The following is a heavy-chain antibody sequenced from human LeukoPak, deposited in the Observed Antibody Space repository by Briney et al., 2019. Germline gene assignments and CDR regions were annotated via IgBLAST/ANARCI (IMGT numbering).Heavy chain of an antibody. V-gene: IGHV3-21*01. CDR2: ISSSSSYI. D-gene: IGHD5-24*01. J-gene: IGHJ4*02. CDR3: ASGSHRWLQFQVDY. CDR1: GFTFSSYS. Sequence: GSLRLSCAASGFTFSSYSMNWVRQAPGKGLEWVSSISSSSSYIYYADSVKGRFTISRDNAKNSLYLQMNSLRAEDTAVYYCASGSHRWLQFQVDYWGQGTLVTVSS.